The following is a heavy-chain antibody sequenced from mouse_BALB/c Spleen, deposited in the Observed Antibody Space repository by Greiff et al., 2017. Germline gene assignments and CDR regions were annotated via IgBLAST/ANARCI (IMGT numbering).Heavy chain of an antibody. CDR2: IWAGGST. CDR3: ASIYYGNYVDAMGY. J-gene: IGHJ4*01. CDR1: GFSLTSYG. D-gene: IGHD2-1*01. V-gene: IGHV2-9*02. Sequence: QVQLKESGPGLVAPSQSLSITCTVSGFSLTSYGVHWVRQPPGKGLEWLGVIWAGGSTNYNSALMSRLSISKDNSKSQVFLKMNSLQTDDTAMYYCASIYYGNYVDAMGYWGQGTSVTVSS.